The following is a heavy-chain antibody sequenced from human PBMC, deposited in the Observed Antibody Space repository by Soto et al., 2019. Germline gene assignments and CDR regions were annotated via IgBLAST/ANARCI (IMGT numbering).Heavy chain of an antibody. CDR1: EFSFSSYW. CDR3: AKSPMVRTFLYGMDV. CDR2: INEDRTDK. V-gene: IGHV3-7*05. D-gene: IGHD2-8*01. Sequence: EVQVVESGGGLVQPGGSLRVSCAASEFSFSSYWMSWVRQAPGKGLEWVADINEDRTDKYYAEAVKGRFTISRDNAKNSLYLQLNNLRAGDTAVYFCAKSPMVRTFLYGMDVWGQGTTVTVSS. J-gene: IGHJ6*02.